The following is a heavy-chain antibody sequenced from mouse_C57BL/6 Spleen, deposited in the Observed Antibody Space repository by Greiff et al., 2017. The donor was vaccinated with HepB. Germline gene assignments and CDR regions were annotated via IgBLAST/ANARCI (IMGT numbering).Heavy chain of an antibody. J-gene: IGHJ3*01. CDR1: GYTFTSYW. Sequence: QVQLQQPGAELVMPGASVKLSCKASGYTFTSYWMHWVKQSPGQGLEWIGEIDPSDSYTNYNQKFKGKSTLTVDKSSSTAYMQLSSLTSEDSAVYYCARSVHYDYDGGAWFAYWGQGTLVTVSA. CDR3: ARSVHYDYDGGAWFAY. V-gene: IGHV1-69*01. D-gene: IGHD2-4*01. CDR2: IDPSDSYT.